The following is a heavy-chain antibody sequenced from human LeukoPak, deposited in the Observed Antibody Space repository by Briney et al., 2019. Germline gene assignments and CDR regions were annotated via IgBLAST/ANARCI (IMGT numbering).Heavy chain of an antibody. Sequence: PSETLSLTCSVSGASISGGTYCWGWIRQPPGKGLEWIGSIYYTGSTYDNPSLKSRVTISVDTSKNQFSLKLSSVTAADTAVYYCARRGGSGRAFDYWGQGTLVTVSS. J-gene: IGHJ4*02. V-gene: IGHV4-39*01. CDR1: GASISGGTYC. CDR3: ARRGGSGRAFDY. D-gene: IGHD1-26*01. CDR2: IYYTGST.